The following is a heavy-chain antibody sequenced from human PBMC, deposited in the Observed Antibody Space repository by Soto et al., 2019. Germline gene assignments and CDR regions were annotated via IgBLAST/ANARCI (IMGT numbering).Heavy chain of an antibody. V-gene: IGHV3-23*01. D-gene: IGHD6-19*01. Sequence: GGSLRLSCAASGFTFSSYAMSWVRQAPGKGLEWVSAISGSGGSTYYADSVKGRVTISRDNSKNTLYLQMNSLRAEDTAVYYCAKYGGAVASYNWFDTWGKGXMVTVYS. J-gene: IGHJ5*02. CDR3: AKYGGAVASYNWFDT. CDR2: ISGSGGST. CDR1: GFTFSSYA.